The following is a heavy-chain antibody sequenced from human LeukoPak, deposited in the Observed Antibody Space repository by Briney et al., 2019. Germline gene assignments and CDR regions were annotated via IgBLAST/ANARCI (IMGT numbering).Heavy chain of an antibody. CDR2: IYDGGST. CDR1: GFTVSSNH. CDR3: AREDSSSSGIIDY. Sequence: GGSLRLSCAASGFTVSSNHMTWVRQAPGKGLEWVSLIYDGGSTYYADSVKGRFTISRDNSKNTLFLQMNSLRVEDTAVYYCAREDSSSSGIIDYWGQGTLVTVSS. V-gene: IGHV3-66*01. D-gene: IGHD6-6*01. J-gene: IGHJ4*02.